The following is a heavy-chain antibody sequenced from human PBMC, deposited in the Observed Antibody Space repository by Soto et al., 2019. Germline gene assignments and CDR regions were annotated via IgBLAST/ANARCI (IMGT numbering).Heavy chain of an antibody. Sequence: GASVKVSCKASGYTFTSYGISWVRQATGRGLEWMGWVNPNSGNTDSAQKFQGRVTMTWDTSINTAYMELSSLRSEDTAVYYCARGYYDTSGYYPIDFWGQGTLVTVSS. CDR1: GYTFTSYG. CDR3: ARGYYDTSGYYPIDF. CDR2: VNPNSGNT. D-gene: IGHD3-22*01. J-gene: IGHJ4*02. V-gene: IGHV1-8*02.